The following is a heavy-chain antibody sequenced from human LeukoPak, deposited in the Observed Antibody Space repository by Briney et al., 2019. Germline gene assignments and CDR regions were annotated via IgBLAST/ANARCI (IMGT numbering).Heavy chain of an antibody. V-gene: IGHV3-9*01. CDR3: AKGSAGDFDY. D-gene: IGHD6-13*01. J-gene: IGHJ4*02. Sequence: GGSLGRSCAASGFTVEDYAMHWVRQAPGKGLEWVSGISWDSGTIGYADSVKGRFTISRDNAKNSLYLQMNSLRAEDTALYYCAKGSAGDFDYWGQGTLVTVSS. CDR1: GFTVEDYA. CDR2: ISWDSGTI.